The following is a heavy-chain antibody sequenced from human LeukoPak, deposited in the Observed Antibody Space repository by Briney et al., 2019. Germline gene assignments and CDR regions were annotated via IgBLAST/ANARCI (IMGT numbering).Heavy chain of an antibody. CDR1: GFTFNTYS. CDR3: ASDRNGSYLDVDL. CDR2: ISSSSSYI. D-gene: IGHD1-26*01. J-gene: IGHJ4*02. V-gene: IGHV3-21*01. Sequence: GGSLRLSCAASGFTFNTYSMTWVRQAPGKGLEWVSSISSSSSYIYYADSVKGRFTISRDNAKNSLYLQMNSLRAEDTAVYYCASDRNGSYLDVDLGAQGTLVTVSS.